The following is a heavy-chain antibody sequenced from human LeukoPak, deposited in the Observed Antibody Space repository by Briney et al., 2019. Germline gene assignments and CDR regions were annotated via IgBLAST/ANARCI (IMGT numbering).Heavy chain of an antibody. CDR3: ARHPVLWGPPQN. CDR1: GGSFSGYY. D-gene: IGHD2-21*01. J-gene: IGHJ4*02. V-gene: IGHV4-34*01. CDR2: INHSGST. Sequence: PSETLSLTCAVYGGSFSGYYWSWIRQPPGKGLEWIGEINHSGSTNYNPSLKSRVTISVDTSKNQFSLKLSSVTAADTAVYYCARHPVLWGPPQNWGQGTLVTVSS.